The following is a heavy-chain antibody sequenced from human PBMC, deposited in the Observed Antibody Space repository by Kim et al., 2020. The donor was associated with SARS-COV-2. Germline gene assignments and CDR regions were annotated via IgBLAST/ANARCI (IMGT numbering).Heavy chain of an antibody. V-gene: IGHV3-30*07. CDR3: ARGAGSYYYYSMDV. Sequence: AGAVKGRFTISGDNSRNTVHLQMNSLRVDDTAVYYCARGAGSYYYYSMDVWGPGTTVTVSS. D-gene: IGHD2-15*01. J-gene: IGHJ6*02.